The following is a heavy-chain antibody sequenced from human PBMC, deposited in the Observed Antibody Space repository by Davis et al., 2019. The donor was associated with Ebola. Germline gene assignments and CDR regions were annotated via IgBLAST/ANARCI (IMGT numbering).Heavy chain of an antibody. CDR3: ASLGVNTMYDY. CDR2: IKKDGSEK. J-gene: IGHJ4*02. Sequence: GESLKISCAASGFTFSSYWMTWVRQAPGKGLEWVANIKKDGSEKHYVDSVKCRFTISRDNAKNSMDLQMNSLRADDTAVYYCASLGVNTMYDYWGQGTLVTVSS. V-gene: IGHV3-7*03. CDR1: GFTFSSYW. D-gene: IGHD3-10*01.